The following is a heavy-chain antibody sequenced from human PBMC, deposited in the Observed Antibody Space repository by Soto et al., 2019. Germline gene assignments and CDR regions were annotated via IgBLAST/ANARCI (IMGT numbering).Heavy chain of an antibody. Sequence: QVHLQQWGAGLLKPSETLSLTCAVNGGSLTGYYWSWIRQPPGKGLERIGEIKDGGVTNYSPSLKGRVTISADTSKNQFSLKLNSVTAADTAVYYCARGQEGIVATHWDQGTLVTVSS. CDR2: IKDGGVT. V-gene: IGHV4-34*01. CDR3: ARGQEGIVATH. D-gene: IGHD5-12*01. J-gene: IGHJ4*02. CDR1: GGSLTGYY.